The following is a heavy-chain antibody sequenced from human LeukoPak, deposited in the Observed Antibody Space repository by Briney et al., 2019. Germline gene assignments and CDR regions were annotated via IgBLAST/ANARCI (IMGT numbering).Heavy chain of an antibody. V-gene: IGHV4-31*03. Sequence: SETLSLTCTVSGGSISSGGYYWSWIRQHPGKGLEWIGYIFYSGSTYYNPSLKSRDTISVDTSKNQFSLKLSSVTAADTAVYYCARDRGPATANAFDIWGQGTMVTVSS. CDR3: ARDRGPATANAFDI. CDR2: IFYSGST. D-gene: IGHD1-26*01. J-gene: IGHJ3*02. CDR1: GGSISSGGYY.